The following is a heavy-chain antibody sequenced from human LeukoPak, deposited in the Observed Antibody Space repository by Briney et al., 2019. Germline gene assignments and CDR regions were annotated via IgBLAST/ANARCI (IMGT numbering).Heavy chain of an antibody. V-gene: IGHV3-9*01. D-gene: IGHD5-18*01. J-gene: IGHJ4*02. CDR2: ISWNSGSI. CDR3: AKDISVDTAMVYYFDY. CDR1: GFTFDDYA. Sequence: GGSLRLSCAASGFTFDDYAMHWVRQAPGKGLEWVSGISWNSGSIGYADSVKGRFTISRDNAKNSLYLQMNSLRAEDTALYYCAKDISVDTAMVYYFDYWGQGTLVTVSS.